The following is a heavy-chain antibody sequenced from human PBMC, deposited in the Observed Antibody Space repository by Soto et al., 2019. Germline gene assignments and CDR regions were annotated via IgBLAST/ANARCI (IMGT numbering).Heavy chain of an antibody. CDR1: GHSSTHNG. Sequence: QLQLVQSGAELKMPGASVKVSCKASGHSSTHNGISWVRRAPGQGLEWMGWININRGDVNHAPKFQGRIPLTTDPSTTPAYMELRSLRLDDTAVYFCATDDMNRGRFDFWGHGTLVTVSS. CDR2: ININRGDV. CDR3: ATDDMNRGRFDF. J-gene: IGHJ4*01. V-gene: IGHV1-18*01.